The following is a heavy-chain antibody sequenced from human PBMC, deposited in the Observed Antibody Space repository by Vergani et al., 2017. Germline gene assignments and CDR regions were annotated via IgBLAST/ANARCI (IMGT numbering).Heavy chain of an antibody. CDR3: ARGGATPMVFPV. V-gene: IGHV4-34*01. CDR2: TNHAERT. J-gene: IGHJ6*02. Sequence: QLQQWGTGLLKPSETLSLTCAVYGGSFSKYYWSWIRQPPGKGLEWIWETNHAERTNYSPSLKSRVAILVDTSKNQFSLILSSVTAADTAIYYCARGGATPMVFPVWGQGTTVTVSS. CDR1: GGSFSKYY. D-gene: IGHD5-18*01.